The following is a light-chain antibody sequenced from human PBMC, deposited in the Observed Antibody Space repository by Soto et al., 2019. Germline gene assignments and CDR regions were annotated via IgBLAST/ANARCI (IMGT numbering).Light chain of an antibody. Sequence: QSVLTQPASVSGSPGQSIVISCTGTSSDVGSYNLVSWYQQHPGKAPKLMIYEDTKRPSGVSDRFSGSKSGNTASLTISGLQAEDEADYYCCSYATSSTYVFRTGTKVTVL. CDR2: EDT. J-gene: IGLJ1*01. CDR3: CSYATSSTYV. V-gene: IGLV2-23*01. CDR1: SSDVGSYNL.